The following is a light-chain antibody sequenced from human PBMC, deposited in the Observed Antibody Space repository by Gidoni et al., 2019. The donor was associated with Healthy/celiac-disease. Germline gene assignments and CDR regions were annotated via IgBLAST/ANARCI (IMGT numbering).Light chain of an antibody. CDR3: QQDYNLPRT. CDR1: QSVRSSY. V-gene: IGKV3D-7*01. CDR2: GAS. Sequence: EIVMPQSPATLSLSPGERATLSCMASQSVRSSYLSWYQQKPGQAPRLLIYGASTRATCIPARFSGSGSGTDFTLTISSLQPEDFAVYDCQQDYNLPRTFGQGTKVEIK. J-gene: IGKJ1*01.